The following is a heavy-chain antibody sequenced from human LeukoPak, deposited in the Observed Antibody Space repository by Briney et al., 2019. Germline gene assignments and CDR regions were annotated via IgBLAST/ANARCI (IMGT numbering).Heavy chain of an antibody. Sequence: PSETLSLTCTVSDGSISSDYWSWIRQPPGKGLEWIGYIYYSGSTNYNPSLKSRVTISVDTSKNQFSLKLSSVTAADTAVYYCARFITMVRGVIYWFDPWGQGTLVTVSS. CDR3: ARFITMVRGVIYWFDP. D-gene: IGHD3-10*01. CDR2: IYYSGST. CDR1: DGSISSDY. V-gene: IGHV4-59*01. J-gene: IGHJ5*02.